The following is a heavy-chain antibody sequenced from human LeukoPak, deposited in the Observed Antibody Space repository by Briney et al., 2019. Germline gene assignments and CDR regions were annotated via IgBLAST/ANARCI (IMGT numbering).Heavy chain of an antibody. Sequence: PGGSLRVSCAASGFTLSSYAMSWVRQAPGKGLEWVSTISGSRGSTYYADSVKGRFTISRDNSKNSLYLQMNSLRAEDTAVYYCAKDYYDSSGCIDYWGQGTLVTVSS. J-gene: IGHJ4*02. CDR3: AKDYYDSSGCIDY. V-gene: IGHV3-23*01. CDR1: GFTLSSYA. CDR2: ISGSRGST. D-gene: IGHD3-22*01.